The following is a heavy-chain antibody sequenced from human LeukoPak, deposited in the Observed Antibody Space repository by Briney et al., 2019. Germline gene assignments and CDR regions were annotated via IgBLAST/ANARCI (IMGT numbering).Heavy chain of an antibody. J-gene: IGHJ4*02. CDR3: TRVRMGDDFNPFDY. Sequence: PGGSLRLSCAASGFTFSSFWIYWVRHAPGKGLVWVSRINGDGSETIYADSVKGRFTTSRDNAENTVYLQMNSLRAEDTAVYYCTRVRMGDDFNPFDYWGQGTLVTVSS. V-gene: IGHV3-74*01. D-gene: IGHD3-16*01. CDR2: INGDGSET. CDR1: GFTFSSFW.